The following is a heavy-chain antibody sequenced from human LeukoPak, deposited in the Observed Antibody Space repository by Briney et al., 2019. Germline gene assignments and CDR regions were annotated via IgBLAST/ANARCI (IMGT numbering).Heavy chain of an antibody. CDR1: GFTFGDYA. Sequence: GGSLRLSCTAYGFTFGDYAMSWVRQAPGKGLEWVGFIRNKAYGGTTEYAASVKGRFTISRDDSRSIAYLQMTSLETEDTAVYYCTRDPYGYGPFDYWGQGTLVTVSS. CDR3: TRDPYGYGPFDY. V-gene: IGHV3-49*04. J-gene: IGHJ4*02. CDR2: IRNKAYGGTT. D-gene: IGHD5-18*01.